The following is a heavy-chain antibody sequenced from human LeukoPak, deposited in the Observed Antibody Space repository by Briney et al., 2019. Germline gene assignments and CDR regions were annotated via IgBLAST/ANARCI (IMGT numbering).Heavy chain of an antibody. D-gene: IGHD5-24*01. CDR1: GGGLSIYG. CDR2: TISIFGTI. Sequence: ASVQVSCKASGGGLSIYGINWVRQAPGQGLEWMGGTISIFGTIHYARKFQGRLTISADESTNTAFMELRSLRLDDTAVYYCAEDVGRYNSLRWGHGTLVTVPS. CDR3: AEDVGRYNSLR. V-gene: IGHV1-69*13. J-gene: IGHJ4*01.